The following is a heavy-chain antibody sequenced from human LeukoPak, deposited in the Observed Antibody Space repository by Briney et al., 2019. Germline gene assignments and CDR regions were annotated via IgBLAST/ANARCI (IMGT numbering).Heavy chain of an antibody. CDR2: ISSSSSDI. D-gene: IGHD4-17*01. Sequence: KPGGPLRLSCAASGFTFSTYSMNWVRQAPGRGLEGVSFISSSSSDIYYADSVKGRFTISRDNAKNSLYLQMNSLRAEDTAVYYCVRDRGYGDSVYWYFDLWGRGTVVTVSS. J-gene: IGHJ2*01. CDR3: VRDRGYGDSVYWYFDL. V-gene: IGHV3-21*01. CDR1: GFTFSTYS.